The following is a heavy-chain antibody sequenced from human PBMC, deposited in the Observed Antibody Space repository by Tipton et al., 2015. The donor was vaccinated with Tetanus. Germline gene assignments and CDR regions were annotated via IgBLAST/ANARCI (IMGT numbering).Heavy chain of an antibody. Sequence: TLSLTCTVSGGSISSYYWSWIRQPPGKGLEWIGYIYQTGTTYYNPSLKGRVTISMDRSNTQFSLRLDSLTAADTAVYYCARAAGFLGLTHDFWGRGTLASVSS. CDR1: GGSISSYY. CDR3: ARAAGFLGLTHDF. CDR2: IYQTGTT. J-gene: IGHJ4*02. V-gene: IGHV4-4*09. D-gene: IGHD2/OR15-2a*01.